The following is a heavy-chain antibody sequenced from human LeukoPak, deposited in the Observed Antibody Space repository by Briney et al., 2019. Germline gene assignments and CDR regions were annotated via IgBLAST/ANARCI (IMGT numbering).Heavy chain of an antibody. CDR1: GYTFTSYY. Sequence: GASVKVSCKASGYTFTSYYMHWVRQAPGQGLEWMGTINPSGGSTSYAQKFQGRVTMTRDMSTSTVYMELSSLRSEDTAVYYCAREVIVVVPAVTNWFDPWGQGTLVTVSS. CDR3: AREVIVVVPAVTNWFDP. D-gene: IGHD2-2*01. J-gene: IGHJ5*02. CDR2: INPSGGST. V-gene: IGHV1-46*01.